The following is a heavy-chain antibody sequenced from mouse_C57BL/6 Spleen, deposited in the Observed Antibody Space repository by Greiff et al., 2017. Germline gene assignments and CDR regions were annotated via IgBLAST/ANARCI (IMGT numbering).Heavy chain of an antibody. J-gene: IGHJ4*01. Sequence: QVQLQQPGAELVMPGASVKLSCKASGYTFTSYWMHWVKQRPGPGLEWIGEIDPSDSYTNSNQKFKGKSTLTVDKSSSTAYMQLSSLSSEDSSVYYWSRRGGYSIRRGAMDYWGQGTSVTVSS. CDR3: SRRGGYSIRRGAMDY. D-gene: IGHD3-1*01. CDR1: GYTFTSYW. CDR2: IDPSDSYT. V-gene: IGHV1-69*01.